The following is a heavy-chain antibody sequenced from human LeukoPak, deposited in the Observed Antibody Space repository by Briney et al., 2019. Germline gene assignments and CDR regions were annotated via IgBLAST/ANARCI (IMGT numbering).Heavy chain of an antibody. J-gene: IGHJ4*02. Sequence: GGSLRLSCAASGFAFSTYSMNWVRQAPGKGLEWVSSISGTTGYIYYADSVKGRFTISRDNAKNSLFLQMSGLRADDTAVYYCAKWTGDYYDSSGYYSFDYWGQGTLVTVSS. CDR2: ISGTTGYI. D-gene: IGHD3-22*01. V-gene: IGHV3-21*04. CDR1: GFAFSTYS. CDR3: AKWTGDYYDSSGYYSFDY.